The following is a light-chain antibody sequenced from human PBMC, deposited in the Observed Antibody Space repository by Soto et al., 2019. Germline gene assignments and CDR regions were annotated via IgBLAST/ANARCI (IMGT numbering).Light chain of an antibody. CDR3: QHYGTSWT. V-gene: IGKV3-20*01. Sequence: IVLTQSPGTLSLSPGDRATLSCRASQSITSSSLAWYQQKPGQAPRLLIYGASRRATGIPDRFSGSGSGTDFTLTISRLEPEDFAVFYCQHYGTSWTFGRGTKVEIK. CDR1: QSITSSS. J-gene: IGKJ1*01. CDR2: GAS.